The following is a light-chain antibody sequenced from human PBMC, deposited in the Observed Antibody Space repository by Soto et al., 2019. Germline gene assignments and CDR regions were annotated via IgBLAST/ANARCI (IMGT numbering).Light chain of an antibody. Sequence: QSVLTQPASVSGSPGQSIAISCTGTSTDVGGYNYVSWYQQHPGKAPKLMIYEVSNRPSGVSNRFSGAKSGNTASLTISGPQAEDEADYYCCSYTSDSTLVFGGGTKVTV. CDR1: STDVGGYNY. CDR3: CSYTSDSTLV. J-gene: IGLJ3*02. V-gene: IGLV2-14*01. CDR2: EVS.